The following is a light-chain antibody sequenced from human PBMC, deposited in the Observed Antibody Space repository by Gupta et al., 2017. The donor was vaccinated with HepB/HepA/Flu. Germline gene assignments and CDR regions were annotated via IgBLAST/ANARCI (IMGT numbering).Light chain of an antibody. CDR3: AAWDNSLSAYV. CDR1: SSNVGRDN. V-gene: IGLV1-47*02. CDR2: NDD. J-gene: IGLJ1*01. Sequence: QPVLTQPPSASGTPGQRVAISCSGSSSNVGRDNVYWYRQLPGTAPKLLIYNDDRRPSGVPGRFSGSKSGTSASLAISGLRSEDEADYYCAAWDNSLSAYVFGTGTWVTVL.